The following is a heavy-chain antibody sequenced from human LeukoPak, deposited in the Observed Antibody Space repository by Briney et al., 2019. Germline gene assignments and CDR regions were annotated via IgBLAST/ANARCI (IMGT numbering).Heavy chain of an antibody. CDR1: GASIRSGDYY. V-gene: IGHV4-30-4*01. CDR3: ARDCSGGSCYGAFDI. Sequence: SETLSLTCTVSGASIRSGDYYWSWLRQPPGTGLEWIGYIYDSGSTYYNPSLKSRITISVDTSENRFSLKLSSVTATDTAVYYCARDCSGGSCYGAFDIWGQGTMATGSS. D-gene: IGHD2-15*01. J-gene: IGHJ3*02. CDR2: IYDSGST.